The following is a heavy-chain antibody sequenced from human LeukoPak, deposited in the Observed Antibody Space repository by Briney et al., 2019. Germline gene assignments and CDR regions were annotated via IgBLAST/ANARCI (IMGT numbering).Heavy chain of an antibody. D-gene: IGHD6-13*01. Sequence: GGSLRLSCAASGFTFSNHGMNWVRQAPGKGVEWVSYITGSSSTMYYADSVKGRFTISRDNAKNSLYLQMNSLRAEDTAVYYCAREPTYSSSWHTSCDYWGQGTLVTVSS. CDR2: ITGSSSTM. J-gene: IGHJ4*02. CDR1: GFTFSNHG. CDR3: AREPTYSSSWHTSCDY. V-gene: IGHV3-48*01.